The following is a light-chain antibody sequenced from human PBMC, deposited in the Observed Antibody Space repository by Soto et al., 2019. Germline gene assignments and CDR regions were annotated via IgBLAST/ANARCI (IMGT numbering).Light chain of an antibody. CDR2: DVS. CDR3: SSYASSNTVI. J-gene: IGLJ2*01. V-gene: IGLV2-14*03. Sequence: QSVLTQPASVSGSPGQSITISCTGTSSDVGGYNYVSWYQQHPGKAPKLMIYDVSNRPSGISYRFSGSKSGNTASLTISGLQAEDEADYSCSSYASSNTVILRGGTKVTVL. CDR1: SSDVGGYNY.